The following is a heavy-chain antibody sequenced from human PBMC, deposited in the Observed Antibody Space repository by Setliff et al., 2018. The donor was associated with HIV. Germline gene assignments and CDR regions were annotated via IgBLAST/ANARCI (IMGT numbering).Heavy chain of an antibody. D-gene: IGHD3-22*01. J-gene: IGHJ4*02. CDR1: GGSISSHF. Sequence: SETLSLTCSVSGGSISSHFWTWIRQPPGKGLEWIGYIYYSGSTNYNPSLKSRITISLDTSKNQFSLKLRSVSAADTAVYFCARFASSDSSGYHYYFDYWGQGTLVTVS. CDR3: ARFASSDSSGYHYYFDY. CDR2: IYYSGST. V-gene: IGHV4-59*11.